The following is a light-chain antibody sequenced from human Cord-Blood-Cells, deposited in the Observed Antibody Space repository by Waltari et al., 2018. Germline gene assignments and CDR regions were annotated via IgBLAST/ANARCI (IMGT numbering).Light chain of an antibody. CDR2: DVS. CDR3: CSYAGSYTCVV. J-gene: IGLJ2*01. V-gene: IGLV2-11*01. CDR1: SSDVGGYNY. Sequence: QSALTQPRSVSGSPGQSVTISCTGTSSDVGGYNYVSWYQQHPGKAPKLMIYDVSKRPSGVPDRCAGSKSGNTASLTISGLHAEDEADYYCCSYAGSYTCVVFGGGTKLTVL.